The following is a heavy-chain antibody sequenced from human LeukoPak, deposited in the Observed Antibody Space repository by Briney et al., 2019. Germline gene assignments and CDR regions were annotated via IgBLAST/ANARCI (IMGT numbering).Heavy chain of an antibody. Sequence: GGSLRLSCAASGFTFSSYGMHWVRKAPGQGLEREAVIWYDGSNKYYADTVMGRFTMSRDNSKITLYLQMNSLRDEDTAVYYCATHTGTVDYWGQGTLVTVSS. CDR3: ATHTGTVDY. D-gene: IGHD1-7*01. V-gene: IGHV3-33*01. CDR2: IWYDGSNK. CDR1: GFTFSSYG. J-gene: IGHJ4*02.